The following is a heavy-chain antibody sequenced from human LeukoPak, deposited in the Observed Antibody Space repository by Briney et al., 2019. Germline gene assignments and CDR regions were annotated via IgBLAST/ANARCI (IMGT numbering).Heavy chain of an antibody. CDR3: ARGVGGAARFGDYYYYMDV. D-gene: IGHD6-6*01. Sequence: GASVKVSCKASGYTFTSYDINWVRQATGQGLEWMGWMNPNSGNTGYAQKFQGGVTMTRNTSISTAYMELSSLRSEDTAVYYCARGVGGAARFGDYYYYMDVWGKGTTVTVSS. V-gene: IGHV1-8*01. J-gene: IGHJ6*03. CDR1: GYTFTSYD. CDR2: MNPNSGNT.